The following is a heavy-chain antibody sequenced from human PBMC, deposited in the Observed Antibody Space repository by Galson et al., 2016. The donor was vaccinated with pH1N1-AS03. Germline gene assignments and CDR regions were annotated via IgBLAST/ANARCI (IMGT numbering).Heavy chain of an antibody. V-gene: IGHV1-18*01. CDR2: ISAHSGHA. Sequence: SVKVSCKASGYTFSNYAFSWLRQTPGQGLEWMGWISAHSGHASYAQAFQGRVSMTIDASTTTTYMELRSLTTDDPAVYFCARDRTTVTENLLYDYWGQGTLLTVSS. CDR1: GYTFSNYA. D-gene: IGHD4-17*01. J-gene: IGHJ4*02. CDR3: ARDRTTVTENLLYDY.